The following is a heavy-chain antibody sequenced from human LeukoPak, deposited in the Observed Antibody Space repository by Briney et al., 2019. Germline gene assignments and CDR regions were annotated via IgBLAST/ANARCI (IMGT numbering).Heavy chain of an antibody. J-gene: IGHJ6*03. CDR3: AKDLLRNTAMVTGYYYYYYMDV. V-gene: IGHV3-23*01. CDR1: GFTFSSYA. CDR2: IRVVGGGT. Sequence: GGSLRLSCAASGFTFSSYAMSWVRQAPGKGLEWVSAIRVVGGGTSYADSVKGRFTISRDNSKNTLYLQMNSLRAEDTAVYYCAKDLLRNTAMVTGYYYYYYMDVWGKGTTVTVSS. D-gene: IGHD5-18*01.